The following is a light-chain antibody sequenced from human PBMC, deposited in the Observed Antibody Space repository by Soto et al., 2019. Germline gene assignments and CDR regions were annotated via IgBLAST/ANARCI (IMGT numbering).Light chain of an antibody. J-gene: IGLJ2*01. V-gene: IGLV1-40*01. CDR2: GNS. Sequence: QSVLTQPPSVSGAPGQRVTISCTGRSSNIGAGYDVHWYQQLPGTAPKLLIYGNSNRPSGVPDRFSGSKSGTSASLAITGLQAEDEADYYRQSYDSSLSVVFGGGTKLTVL. CDR1: SSNIGAGYD. CDR3: QSYDSSLSVV.